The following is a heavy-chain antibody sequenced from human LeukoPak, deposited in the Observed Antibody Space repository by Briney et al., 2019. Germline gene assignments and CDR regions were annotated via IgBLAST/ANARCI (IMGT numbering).Heavy chain of an antibody. CDR1: GYTFTGYY. CDR3: ARTPTTVTTWDH. D-gene: IGHD4-17*01. J-gene: IGHJ4*02. V-gene: IGHV1-2*02. Sequence: ASVKVSCKASGYTFTGYYMHWVRQAPGQGLEWMGWINPNSGGTNYARKFQGRVTMTSDTSISTAYMELSRLRSDDTAVYYCARTPTTVTTWDHWGQGTLVTVSS. CDR2: INPNSGGT.